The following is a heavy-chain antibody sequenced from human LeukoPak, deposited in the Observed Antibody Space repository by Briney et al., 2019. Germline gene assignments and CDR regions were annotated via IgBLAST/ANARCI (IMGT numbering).Heavy chain of an antibody. Sequence: SSETLSLTCTVSGGSISSSSYYWGWIRQPPGKGLEWIGYIYYSGSTYYNPSLKSRVTISVDTSKNQFSLKLSSVTAADTAVYYCARDASELELQAFDIWGQGTMVTVSS. CDR3: ARDASELELQAFDI. CDR2: IYYSGST. D-gene: IGHD1-7*01. J-gene: IGHJ3*02. CDR1: GGSISSSSYY. V-gene: IGHV4-30-4*08.